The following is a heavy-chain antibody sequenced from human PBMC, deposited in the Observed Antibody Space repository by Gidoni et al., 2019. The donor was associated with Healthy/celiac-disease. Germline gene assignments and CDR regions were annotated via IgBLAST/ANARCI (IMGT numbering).Heavy chain of an antibody. J-gene: IGHJ2*01. V-gene: IGHV1-24*01. CDR2: FDPEDGET. Sequence: QVPLVQSGAEVKKPGASVKVSCKVSGSTITEFSMHWVRQVPGKGLEGMGGFDPEDGETIYAQKCQCRVTMTEDTSTDTAYMELSSLRSEDTAVYYCAAPPTIFGVVAWYFDLWGRGTLVTVSS. D-gene: IGHD3-3*01. CDR1: GSTITEFS. CDR3: AAPPTIFGVVAWYFDL.